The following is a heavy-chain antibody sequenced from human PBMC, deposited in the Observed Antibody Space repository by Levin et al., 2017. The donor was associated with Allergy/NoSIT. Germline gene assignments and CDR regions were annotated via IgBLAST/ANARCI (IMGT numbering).Heavy chain of an antibody. CDR1: GFTFSSYG. V-gene: IGHV3-30*18. CDR3: AKDPTPTSGWLDY. CDR2: ISYDGSNK. J-gene: IGHJ4*02. Sequence: PGGSLRLSCAASGFTFSSYGMHWVRQAPGKGLEWVAVISYDGSNKYYADSVKGRFTISRDNSKNTLYLQMNSLRAEDTAVYYCAKDPTPTSGWLDYWGQGTLVTVSS. D-gene: IGHD6-19*01.